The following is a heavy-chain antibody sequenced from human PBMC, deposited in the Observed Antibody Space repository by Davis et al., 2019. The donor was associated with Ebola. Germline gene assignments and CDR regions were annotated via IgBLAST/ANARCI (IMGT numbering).Heavy chain of an antibody. D-gene: IGHD1-14*01. V-gene: IGHV3-23*01. Sequence: GESLKISCAGSGFTFSSYAMSWVRQAPGKGLEWVSSFSDGSEMTYYADSVKGRFTISRDSSKSTLYLQMSSLRAEDTAVYYCAKHRGVAWNAMDVWGQGTTVTVSS. CDR3: AKHRGVAWNAMDV. J-gene: IGHJ6*02. CDR1: GFTFSSYA. CDR2: FSDGSEMT.